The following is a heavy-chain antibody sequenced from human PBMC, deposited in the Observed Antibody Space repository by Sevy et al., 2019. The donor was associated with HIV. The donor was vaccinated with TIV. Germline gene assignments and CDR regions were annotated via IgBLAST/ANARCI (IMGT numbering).Heavy chain of an antibody. D-gene: IGHD3-16*02. Sequence: ASVKVSCKASGYTFTSYDINWVRQATGQGLEWMGWMNPNSVNTGYAQKFQGRVTMTRNTSISTAYMELSSLRSEDTAVYYCARASSPIMITFGGVIVDDAFDIWGQGTMVTVSS. J-gene: IGHJ3*02. V-gene: IGHV1-8*01. CDR2: MNPNSVNT. CDR1: GYTFTSYD. CDR3: ARASSPIMITFGGVIVDDAFDI.